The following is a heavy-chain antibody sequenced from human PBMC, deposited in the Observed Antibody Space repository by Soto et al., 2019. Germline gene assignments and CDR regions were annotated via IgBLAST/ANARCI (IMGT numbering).Heavy chain of an antibody. CDR3: ARDLRYFDSLSSDYNWFDP. CDR1: GYTFTSYG. J-gene: IGHJ5*02. D-gene: IGHD3-9*01. Sequence: SVKVSCKASGYTFTSYGISLVRQAPGQGLEWMGWISAYNGNTNYAQKLQGRVTMTTDTYTSTAYMELRGLRSDDTAVYYCARDLRYFDSLSSDYNWFDPWG. CDR2: ISAYNGNT. V-gene: IGHV1-18*01.